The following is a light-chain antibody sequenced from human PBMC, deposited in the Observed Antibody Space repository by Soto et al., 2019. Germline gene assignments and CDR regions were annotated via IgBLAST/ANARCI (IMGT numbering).Light chain of an antibody. Sequence: SYELTQPPSVSVSPGHTARITCSGDALPKQYAYCYQQKPGQAPVLVIYKDSDRPSGIPERFSGSSAGTTVTLTISGVQAEDEAAYYCQSADSRGTYHYVFGTGTKLTVL. CDR1: ALPKQY. CDR2: KDS. V-gene: IGLV3-25*03. CDR3: QSADSRGTYHYV. J-gene: IGLJ1*01.